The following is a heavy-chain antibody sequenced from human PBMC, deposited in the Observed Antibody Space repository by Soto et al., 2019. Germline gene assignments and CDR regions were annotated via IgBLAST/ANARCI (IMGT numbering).Heavy chain of an antibody. Sequence: SETLSLTCAISGGSFSFYYWNWIRQSPGKGLEWIGEVNHAGSSNYNPSLRSRVTISVDTSKNQFSLKLSSVTAADTAVYFCARDSTRRGACDIWGQGTMVTVSS. CDR2: VNHAGSS. CDR1: GGSFSFYY. V-gene: IGHV4-34*01. D-gene: IGHD4-4*01. CDR3: ARDSTRRGACDI. J-gene: IGHJ3*02.